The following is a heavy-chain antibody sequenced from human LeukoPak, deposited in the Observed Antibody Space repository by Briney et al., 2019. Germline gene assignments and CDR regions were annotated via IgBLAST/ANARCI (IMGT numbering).Heavy chain of an antibody. V-gene: IGHV4-61*08. CDR3: ARLRGGEDFYYYYYYGMDV. J-gene: IGHJ6*02. CDR1: GGSISSGGYY. Sequence: SQTLSLTCTVSGGSISSGGYYWSWIRQHPGKGLEWIGYIYYSGSTNYNPSLKSRVTISVDTSKNQFSLKLSSVTAADTAVYYCARLRGGEDFYYYYYYGMDVWGQGTTVTVSS. D-gene: IGHD2-21*01. CDR2: IYYSGST.